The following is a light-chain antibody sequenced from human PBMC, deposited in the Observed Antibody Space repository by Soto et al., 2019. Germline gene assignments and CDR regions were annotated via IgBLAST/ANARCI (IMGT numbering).Light chain of an antibody. Sequence: EIVLTQSPGTLSLSPGERATLSCRASQSVSSSYLAWYQQKPGQAPRLLIYGASSRATGIPDRFSGSGSGTDFTLTISRLEPEDFAVYYCQQYGSSPPLTFGPGTKV. CDR1: QSVSSSY. V-gene: IGKV3-20*01. J-gene: IGKJ3*01. CDR2: GAS. CDR3: QQYGSSPPLT.